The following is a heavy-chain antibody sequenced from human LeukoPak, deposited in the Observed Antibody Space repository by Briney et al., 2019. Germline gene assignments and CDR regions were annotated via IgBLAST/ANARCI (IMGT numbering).Heavy chain of an antibody. D-gene: IGHD6-19*01. Sequence: PGGSLRLSCAASGFTFSSYAMHWVRQAPGKGLEWVAVISYDGSNKYYADSVKGRFTISRDNSKNTLYLQMNSLIAEDTAVYYCARDRVSYSSGIPLDYWGQGTLVTVSS. CDR2: ISYDGSNK. CDR3: ARDRVSYSSGIPLDY. CDR1: GFTFSSYA. V-gene: IGHV3-30*04. J-gene: IGHJ4*02.